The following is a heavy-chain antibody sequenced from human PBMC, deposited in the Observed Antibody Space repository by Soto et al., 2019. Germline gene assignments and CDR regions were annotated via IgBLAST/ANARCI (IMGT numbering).Heavy chain of an antibody. CDR3: ARTIFGVVIETDPFDY. CDR1: GYTFTSYA. Sequence: ASVKVSCKASGYTFTSYAMHWVRQAPGQRLEWMGWINAGNGNTKYSQKFQGRVTITRDTSASTAYMEQSSLRSEDTAVYYCARTIFGVVIETDPFDYWGQGTLVTVSS. J-gene: IGHJ4*02. CDR2: INAGNGNT. V-gene: IGHV1-3*01. D-gene: IGHD3-3*01.